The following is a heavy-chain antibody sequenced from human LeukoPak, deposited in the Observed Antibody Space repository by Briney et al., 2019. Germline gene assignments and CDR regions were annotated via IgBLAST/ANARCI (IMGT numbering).Heavy chain of an antibody. J-gene: IGHJ4*02. CDR3: ARERLRFLEWLLEPFDY. CDR1: GYTFTSYY. V-gene: IGHV1-46*01. D-gene: IGHD3-3*01. Sequence: ASVTVSCTASGYTFTSYYMHWVRPAPGQGLEWMGIINPSGGSTSYAQKFQGRVTMTRDTSTSTVYMELSSLRSEDTAVYYCARERLRFLEWLLEPFDYWGQGTLVTVSS. CDR2: INPSGGST.